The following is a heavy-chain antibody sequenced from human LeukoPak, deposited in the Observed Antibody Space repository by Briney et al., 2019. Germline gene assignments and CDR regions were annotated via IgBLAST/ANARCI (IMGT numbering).Heavy chain of an antibody. CDR1: GFTFSSNY. Sequence: PGGSLRLSCAASGFTFSSNYMSWVRQAPGKGLEWVSVIYSGGSTYYSDSVKGRFTISRDNSKNTLYLQMNSLRAEDTAVYYCTRDLMDYDVSTGLHHYYMDVWGQGTTVTVSS. V-gene: IGHV3-53*05. CDR3: TRDLMDYDVSTGLHHYYMDV. CDR2: IYSGGST. J-gene: IGHJ6*02. D-gene: IGHD3-9*01.